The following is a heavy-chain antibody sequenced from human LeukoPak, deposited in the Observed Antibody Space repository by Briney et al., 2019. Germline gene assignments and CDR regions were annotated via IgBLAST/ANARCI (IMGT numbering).Heavy chain of an antibody. J-gene: IGHJ6*02. CDR3: AKMFACCDYVGYYYYGMDV. D-gene: IGHD4-17*01. CDR2: ISGSGGST. CDR1: GFTFSSYA. V-gene: IGHV3-23*01. Sequence: GGSLRLSCAASGFTFSSYAMSWVRQAPGKGLEWVSAISGSGGSTYYADSVKGRFTISGDNSKYTLYLQMNSLRAEDTAVYYCAKMFACCDYVGYYYYGMDVWGQGTTVTVSS.